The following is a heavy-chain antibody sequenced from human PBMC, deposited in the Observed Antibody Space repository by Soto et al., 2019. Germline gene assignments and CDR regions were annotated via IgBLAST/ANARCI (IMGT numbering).Heavy chain of an antibody. CDR2: FYIDDKT. CDR3: ASSGSGSYYKDFAY. D-gene: IGHD3-10*01. V-gene: IGHV3-53*01. CDR1: GPTGSRNY. Sequence: GGSLRLSCAASGPTGSRNYMTWVRQAPGKGLEWGSVFYIDDKTYYADSGKGRFTISRDAFKNTMYLQMNGLRVEGTAVYYCASSGSGSYYKDFAYWGEGILVTVS. J-gene: IGHJ4*02.